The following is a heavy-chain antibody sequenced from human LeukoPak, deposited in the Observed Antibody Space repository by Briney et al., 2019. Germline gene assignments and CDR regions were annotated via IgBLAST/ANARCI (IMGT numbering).Heavy chain of an antibody. D-gene: IGHD6-19*01. CDR3: TTDRSGWYDY. CDR2: IKSKTDGGTT. CDR1: GFTFNYAW. J-gene: IGHJ4*02. Sequence: GGSLRISCAASGFTFNYAWMSWVRQAPGKGLGWVGRIKSKTDGGTTDYAAPVKGRFTISRDDSKNTLYLQMNSLKTEDTAVYYCTTDRSGWYDYWGQGTLVTVSS. V-gene: IGHV3-15*01.